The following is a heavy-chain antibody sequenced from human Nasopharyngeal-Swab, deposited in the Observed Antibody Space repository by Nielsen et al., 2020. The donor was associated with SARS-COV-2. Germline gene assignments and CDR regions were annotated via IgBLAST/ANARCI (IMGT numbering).Heavy chain of an antibody. V-gene: IGHV4-61*01. J-gene: IGHJ4*02. CDR3: ARGLYGSGAY. CDR1: GGSVRGDRESFY. Sequence: SETLSLTCSVSGGSVRGDRESFYWSWIRQPPGKGLEWIGHVFYPGTTDYNPSLKGRVTISVDKSKNQFSLRLSSVTAADTAVYYCARGLYGSGAYWGQGTLVTVSS. D-gene: IGHD3-10*01. CDR2: VFYPGTT.